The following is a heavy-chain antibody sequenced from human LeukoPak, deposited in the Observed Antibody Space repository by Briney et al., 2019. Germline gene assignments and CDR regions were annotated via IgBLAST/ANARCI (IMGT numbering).Heavy chain of an antibody. CDR1: GYTFTSYD. J-gene: IGHJ6*04. D-gene: IGHD3-9*01. Sequence: AAVKVSCKASGYTFTSYDINWVRQATGQGLEWMGWMNPNSVNTSYAQKFQGRVTMTRDMSTSTVYMELSSLRSEDTAVYYCARAQKGYYDILTGHGMDVWGKGTTVTVSS. V-gene: IGHV1-8*01. CDR3: ARAQKGYYDILTGHGMDV. CDR2: MNPNSVNT.